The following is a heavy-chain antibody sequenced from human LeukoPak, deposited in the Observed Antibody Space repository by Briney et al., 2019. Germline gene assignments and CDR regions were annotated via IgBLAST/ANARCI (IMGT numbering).Heavy chain of an antibody. Sequence: PSETLSLTCAVSGYSISSGYYWGWIRQPPGKGLGWIGSIYHSGSTYYNPSLKSRVTISVDTSKNQFSLKLSSVTAADTAVYYCARFSSGWYNYWFDPWGQGTLVTVSS. D-gene: IGHD6-19*01. CDR3: ARFSSGWYNYWFDP. CDR2: IYHSGST. V-gene: IGHV4-38-2*01. CDR1: GYSISSGYY. J-gene: IGHJ5*02.